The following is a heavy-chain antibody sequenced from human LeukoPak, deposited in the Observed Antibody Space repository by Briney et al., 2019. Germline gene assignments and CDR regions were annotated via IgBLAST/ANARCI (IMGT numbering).Heavy chain of an antibody. D-gene: IGHD6-25*01. CDR3: TKDQSGGRPAY. J-gene: IGHJ4*02. Sequence: GGSLRLSCAASGFTFGSYAMSWVRQAPGKGLEWVSAVSGSSTSTFYADSVKGRFTISRDNSRSTLYLQMNSLRAEDTAVYYCTKDQSGGRPAYWGQGALVAVSS. V-gene: IGHV3-23*01. CDR2: VSGSSTST. CDR1: GFTFGSYA.